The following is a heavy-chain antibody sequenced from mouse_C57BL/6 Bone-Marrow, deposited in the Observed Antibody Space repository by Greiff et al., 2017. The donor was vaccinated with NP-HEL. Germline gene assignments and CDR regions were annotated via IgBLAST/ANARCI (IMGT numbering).Heavy chain of an antibody. CDR3: ARGYYGGLYAMDY. D-gene: IGHD1-1*01. CDR2: IYPRSGNT. CDR1: GYTFTSYG. Sequence: QVQLQQSGAELARPGASVKLSCKASGYTFTSYGISWVKQRTGQGLEWIGEIYPRSGNTYYNEKFKGKATLTADKSSSTAYMELRRLTSEDSAVYFCARGYYGGLYAMDYWGQGTSVTVSS. J-gene: IGHJ4*01. V-gene: IGHV1-81*01.